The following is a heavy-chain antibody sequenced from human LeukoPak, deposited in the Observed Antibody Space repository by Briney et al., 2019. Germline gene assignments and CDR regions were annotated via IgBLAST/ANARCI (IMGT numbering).Heavy chain of an antibody. D-gene: IGHD3-3*01. CDR1: GFTFSSYW. V-gene: IGHV3-7*01. J-gene: IGHJ6*03. CDR3: ARDYLEWLLYGYYYYYYYMDV. CDR2: IKQDGSEK. Sequence: GGSLRLSCAASGFTFSSYWMSWVRQAPGKGLEWVANIKQDGSEKYYVDSVKGRFTISRDNAKNSLYLQMNSLRAEDTAVYYCARDYLEWLLYGYYYYYYYMDVWGKGTTVTVSS.